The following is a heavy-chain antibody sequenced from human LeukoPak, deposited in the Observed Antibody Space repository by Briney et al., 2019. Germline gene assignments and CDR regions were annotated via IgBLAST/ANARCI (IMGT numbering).Heavy chain of an antibody. J-gene: IGHJ4*02. V-gene: IGHV1-18*01. CDR3: ARSGEADGECGY. D-gene: IGHD3-10*01. Sequence: ASVKVSCKASGYTFTSYGISWVRQAPGQGLEWMGWISAYNGNTNYAQRLQGRVTMTTDTSTSTAYMELRSMRSDDTAVYYCARSGEADGECGYWGQGTLVTVSS. CDR1: GYTFTSYG. CDR2: ISAYNGNT.